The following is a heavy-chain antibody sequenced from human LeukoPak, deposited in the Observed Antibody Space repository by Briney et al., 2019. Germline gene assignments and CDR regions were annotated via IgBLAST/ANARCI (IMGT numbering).Heavy chain of an antibody. CDR1: GFSFSSSS. CDR2: ISSSGKYI. Sequence: GGSLRLSCAASGFSFSSSSMNWVRQAPGKGLEWVSPISSSGKYIYYADSMKGRFTVSRDNAKNSVYLQMNSLRAEDTAVYYCSRDVSRDISCYTGWGQGTLVTVSS. CDR3: SRDVSRDISCYTG. D-gene: IGHD2-2*02. V-gene: IGHV3-21*01. J-gene: IGHJ4*02.